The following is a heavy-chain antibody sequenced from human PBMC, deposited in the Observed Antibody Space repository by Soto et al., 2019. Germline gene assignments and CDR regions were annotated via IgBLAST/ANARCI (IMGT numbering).Heavy chain of an antibody. CDR2: ISYDGSNK. V-gene: IGHV3-30*18. J-gene: IGHJ5*02. CDR3: AKSAPGIAAAVHYNWFDP. CDR1: GFTFSSYG. D-gene: IGHD6-13*01. Sequence: QVQLVESGGGVVQPGRSLRLSCAASGFTFSSYGMHWVRQAPGKGLEWVAVISYDGSNKYYSDSVKGRFTISRDNSKNTLYLQMNSLRAEDTAVYYCAKSAPGIAAAVHYNWFDPWGQGTLVTVSS.